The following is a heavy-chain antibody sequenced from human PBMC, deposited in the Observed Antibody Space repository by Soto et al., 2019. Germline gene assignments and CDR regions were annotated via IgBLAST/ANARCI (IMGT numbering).Heavy chain of an antibody. CDR3: AREGWGSVYYYGMDV. CDR1: GFTFSSYW. J-gene: IGHJ6*02. V-gene: IGHV3-74*01. Sequence: GGSLRLSCAASGFTFSSYWMHWVRQAPGKGLVWVSRINSDGSSTSYADSVKGRFTISRDNAKNTLYLQMNSLRAEDTAAYYCAREGWGSVYYYGMDVWGQGTTVTVSS. CDR2: INSDGSST. D-gene: IGHD7-27*01.